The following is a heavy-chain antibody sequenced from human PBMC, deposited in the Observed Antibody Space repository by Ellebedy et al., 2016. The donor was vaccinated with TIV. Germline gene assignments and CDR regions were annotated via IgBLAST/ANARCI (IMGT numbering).Heavy chain of an antibody. Sequence: GESLKISCAASGFTFSTYSMTWVRQAPGKGLEWVSAISESAAHTHYADSVKGRFTVSRDNSKNTLYLQMNRLRAEDTAVYYCARSSSSWYFWGQGTLVTVSS. D-gene: IGHD6-13*01. CDR3: ARSSSSWYF. J-gene: IGHJ4*02. CDR1: GFTFSTYS. V-gene: IGHV3-23*01. CDR2: ISESAAHT.